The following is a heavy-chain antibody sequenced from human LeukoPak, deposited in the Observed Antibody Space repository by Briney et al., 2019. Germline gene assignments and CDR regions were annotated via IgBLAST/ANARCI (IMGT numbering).Heavy chain of an antibody. V-gene: IGHV4-30-4*01. D-gene: IGHD1/OR15-1a*01. CDR2: IYYSGST. Sequence: SETLSLTCTVSGGSFSSGDYYWSWIRQPPGKGLEWIGYIYYSGSTYYNPSLKSRVTISVDTSKNQFSLKLSSVTAADTAVYYCARVDENKQSGGMDVWGQGTTVTVSS. CDR3: ARVDENKQSGGMDV. CDR1: GGSFSSGDYY. J-gene: IGHJ6*02.